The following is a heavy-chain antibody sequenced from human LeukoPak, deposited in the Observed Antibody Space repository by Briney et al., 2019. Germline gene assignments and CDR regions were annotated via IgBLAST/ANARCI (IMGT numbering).Heavy chain of an antibody. Sequence: GSLRLSCAASGFMFKNYGMSWVRQAPGKWREWVSAVDGGGGSTYYADSVKGRFTISRDNSKNTLFLQMNSLRADDTAVYYCAKKAFSTGWTYFDYWGQGLLVTVSS. CDR1: GFMFKNYG. CDR3: AKKAFSTGWTYFDY. J-gene: IGHJ4*02. CDR2: VDGGGGST. D-gene: IGHD6-19*01. V-gene: IGHV3-23*01.